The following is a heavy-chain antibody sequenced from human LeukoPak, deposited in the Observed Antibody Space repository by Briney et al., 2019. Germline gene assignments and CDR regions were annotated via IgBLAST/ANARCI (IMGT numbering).Heavy chain of an antibody. D-gene: IGHD4-11*01. CDR2: ISGSGVST. V-gene: IGHV3-23*01. Sequence: GGSLRLSCAASGFTFTSYAMSWVRQAPGKGLEWVSGISGSGVSTYYADSVKGRFTVSRDNSKNTLYLQMNSLRVDDTAVYYCADEYSNYLFWGQGTLVTVSS. CDR3: ADEYSNYLF. CDR1: GFTFTSYA. J-gene: IGHJ4*02.